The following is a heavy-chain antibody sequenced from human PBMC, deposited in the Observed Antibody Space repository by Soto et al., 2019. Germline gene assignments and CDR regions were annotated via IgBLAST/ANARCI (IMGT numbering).Heavy chain of an antibody. CDR2: IDYNGVT. D-gene: IGHD2-15*01. V-gene: IGHV4-39*01. CDR3: GKVWVGATAQTEPNS. J-gene: IGHJ4*02. CDR1: GGSIYTNDYY. Sequence: ASESLSLTCTVSGGSIYTNDYYWGWIRQPPGRGLEWIGNIDYNGVTYDNRSLKSRVSISRDTSKNQFSLRLTSVSASETSLSPCGKVWVGATAQTEPNSWGTVTMITVSS.